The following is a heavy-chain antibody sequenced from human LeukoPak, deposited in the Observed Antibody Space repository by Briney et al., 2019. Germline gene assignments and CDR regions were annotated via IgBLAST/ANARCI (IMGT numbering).Heavy chain of an antibody. CDR1: GFTFSSYE. CDR2: VSSSGSTI. D-gene: IGHD6-13*01. Sequence: PGGSLRLSCAASGFTFSSYEMNWVRQAPGKGLEWVSYVSSSGSTIYYADSGKGRFTISRDNAKNSLYLQMNSLRAEDTAVYYCARVGGSSSWYAPLYYYYGMDVWGQGTTVTVSS. J-gene: IGHJ6*02. V-gene: IGHV3-48*03. CDR3: ARVGGSSSWYAPLYYYYGMDV.